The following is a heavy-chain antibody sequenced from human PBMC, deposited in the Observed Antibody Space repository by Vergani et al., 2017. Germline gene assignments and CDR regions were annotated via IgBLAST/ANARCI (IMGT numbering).Heavy chain of an antibody. CDR1: GFTFRTNA. Sequence: EVQLLGSGGSLRQPRGSVRLSWAASGFTFRTNAMPWVPQAPGKGLEWVSALTGGGGSTYYADSFKGRFIISRDNSRDTLYLQMNSLRPEDTATYYCVKDAGSYENFFDSWGQGTLVTVSS. CDR3: VKDAGSYENFFDS. V-gene: IGHV3-23*01. D-gene: IGHD1-26*01. CDR2: LTGGGGST. J-gene: IGHJ4*02.